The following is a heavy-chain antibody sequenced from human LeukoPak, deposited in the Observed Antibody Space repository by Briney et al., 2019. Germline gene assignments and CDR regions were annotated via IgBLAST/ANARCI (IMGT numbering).Heavy chain of an antibody. D-gene: IGHD3-10*01. V-gene: IGHV3-33*06. CDR3: AKGILSAAYRSGSYPTNYCYYMDV. Sequence: GGSLRLSCAASGFTFSSYGMHWVRQAPGKGLEWVTVIWYDGSNKDYADSVKGRFTISRDNSKNTLYLQMNSLRAEDSAVYYCAKGILSAAYRSGSYPTNYCYYMDVWGKGTTVTVS. J-gene: IGHJ6*03. CDR1: GFTFSSYG. CDR2: IWYDGSNK.